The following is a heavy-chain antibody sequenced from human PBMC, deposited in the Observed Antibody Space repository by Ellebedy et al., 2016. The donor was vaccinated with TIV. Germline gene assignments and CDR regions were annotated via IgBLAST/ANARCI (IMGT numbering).Heavy chain of an antibody. D-gene: IGHD3-10*01. Sequence: SGPTLVKPTQTLTLTCTFSGFSLSTSGMCVSWIRQPPGKALEWLALIDWDDDKYYSTSLKTRLTISKDTSKNQVVLTMTNMDPVDTATYYCARILMVQRRYYYYGMDVWGQGTTVTVSS. CDR1: GFSLSTSGMC. CDR2: IDWDDDK. J-gene: IGHJ6*02. V-gene: IGHV2-70*01. CDR3: ARILMVQRRYYYYGMDV.